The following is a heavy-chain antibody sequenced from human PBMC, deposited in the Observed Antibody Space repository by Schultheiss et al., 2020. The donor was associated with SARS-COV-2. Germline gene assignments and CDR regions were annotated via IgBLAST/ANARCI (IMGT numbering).Heavy chain of an antibody. CDR3: ARDRRRNYVSSFYWFDP. D-gene: IGHD1-7*01. J-gene: IGHJ5*02. CDR2: IWYDGSNK. CDR1: GFTFSSYG. Sequence: GGSLRLSCAASGFTFSSYGMHWVRQAPGKGLEWVAVIWYDGSNKYYADSVKGRFTISRDNSKNTLYLQMNSLRAEDTAVYYCARDRRRNYVSSFYWFDPWGQGTLVTVSS. V-gene: IGHV3-30*19.